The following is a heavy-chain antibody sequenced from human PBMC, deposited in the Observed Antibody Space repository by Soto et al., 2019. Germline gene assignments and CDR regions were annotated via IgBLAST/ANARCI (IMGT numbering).Heavy chain of an antibody. CDR3: ARVCGGDCHYGMDV. J-gene: IGHJ6*02. Sequence: QVQLQESGPGLLKPSQTLSHTCTVSGGSISSGGYYWTWIRQHPGKGLEWIGYIYYSGSTYYNPSLKSRVTISVDTSKNQFSLKLSSVTAADTAVYYCARVCGGDCHYGMDVWGQGTTVTVSS. CDR1: GGSISSGGYY. D-gene: IGHD2-21*02. V-gene: IGHV4-31*03. CDR2: IYYSGST.